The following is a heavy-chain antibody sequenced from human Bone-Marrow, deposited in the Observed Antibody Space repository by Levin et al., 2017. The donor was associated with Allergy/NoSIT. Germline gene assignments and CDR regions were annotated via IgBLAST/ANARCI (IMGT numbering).Heavy chain of an antibody. Sequence: SETLSLTCTVSGGSISSGDYYWSWIRQPPGKGLEWIGSIYYSGSTYYNPSLKSRVTISVDTSKNQFSLKLSSVTAADTAVYYCARDVCSSRVGFDYYDSSGSRYSWYFDLWGRGTLVTVSS. CDR1: GGSISSGDYY. CDR2: IYYSGST. D-gene: IGHD3-22*01. V-gene: IGHV4-30-4*01. CDR3: ARDVCSSRVGFDYYDSSGSRYSWYFDL. J-gene: IGHJ2*01.